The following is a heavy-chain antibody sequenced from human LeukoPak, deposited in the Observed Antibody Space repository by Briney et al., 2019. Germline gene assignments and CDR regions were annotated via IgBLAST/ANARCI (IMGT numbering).Heavy chain of an antibody. CDR3: AKEIGYSSGWYGDY. Sequence: ASVTVSCKASGYTFTSYGISWVRQAPGQGLEWMGWISAYNGNTNYAQELQGRVIMTTDTSTSTAYMELRSLRSDDTAVYYCAKEIGYSSGWYGDYWGQGTLVTVSS. CDR1: GYTFTSYG. J-gene: IGHJ4*02. CDR2: ISAYNGNT. V-gene: IGHV1-18*01. D-gene: IGHD6-19*01.